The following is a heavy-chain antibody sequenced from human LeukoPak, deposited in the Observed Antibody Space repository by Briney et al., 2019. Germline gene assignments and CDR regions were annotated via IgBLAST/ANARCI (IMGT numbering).Heavy chain of an antibody. CDR2: IHSSGST. V-gene: IGHV4-4*09. CDR3: ANSYDGKVVPFDN. D-gene: IGHD4-23*01. J-gene: IGHJ4*02. CDR1: GASISNSY. Sequence: KPSETLSLTCSVSGASISNSYWNWVRQPPGMGLEWIGYIHSSGSTNYNPSLKSRVTISVDTSRNQFSLKMSSVTAADTAVYYCANSYDGKVVPFDNWGQGNLVAVSS.